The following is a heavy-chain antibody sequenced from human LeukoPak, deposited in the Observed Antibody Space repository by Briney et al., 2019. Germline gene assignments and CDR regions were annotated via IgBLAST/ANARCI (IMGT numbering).Heavy chain of an antibody. CDR2: ISAYNGNT. D-gene: IGHD3-22*01. J-gene: IGHJ4*02. CDR1: GYTFTSYG. V-gene: IGHV1-18*01. Sequence: ASVKVSCKASGYTFTSYGISGVRQAPGQGLEWMGWISAYNGNTNYAQKLQGRVTMTTDTSTSTAYMELRSLRSDDTAVYYCARALRFLTYYYDSSGYYYGLFYWGQGTLVTVSS. CDR3: ARALRFLTYYYDSSGYYYGLFY.